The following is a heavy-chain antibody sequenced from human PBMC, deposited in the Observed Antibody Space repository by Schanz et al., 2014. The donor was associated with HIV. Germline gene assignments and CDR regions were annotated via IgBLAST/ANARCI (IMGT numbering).Heavy chain of an antibody. CDR3: AIRTPMISFGAFDI. V-gene: IGHV3-23*01. D-gene: IGHD3-16*01. CDR1: GFTITSYG. J-gene: IGHJ3*02. CDR2: ISAGVGTA. Sequence: EVQLLESGGGLEQPGGALRLSCAVSGFTITSYGISWVRQAPGKGVGGVPTISAGVGTASYADSVKGRFTISRDNSKKMLFLQMNRLRAEDTAVYYCAIRTPMISFGAFDIWGRGTMVTVSS.